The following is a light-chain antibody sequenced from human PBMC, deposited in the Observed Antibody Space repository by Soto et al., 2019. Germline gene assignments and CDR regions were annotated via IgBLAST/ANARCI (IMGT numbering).Light chain of an antibody. CDR2: GNS. CDR3: QSYDSSLSGYV. J-gene: IGLJ1*01. CDR1: SSNIGAGYD. V-gene: IGLV1-40*01. Sequence: QSVLTQPPSVSGAPGQRVTISCTGSSSNIGAGYDVHWYQQLPGTVPKLLIYGNSNRPSGVPDRFSGSKSGTSASLAITGLQAEDDADYYCQSYDSSLSGYVFGTGTKLTVL.